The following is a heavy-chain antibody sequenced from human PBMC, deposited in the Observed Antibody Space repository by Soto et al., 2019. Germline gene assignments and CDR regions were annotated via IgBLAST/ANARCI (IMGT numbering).Heavy chain of an antibody. V-gene: IGHV1-3*01. CDR2: INAGNGNS. J-gene: IGHJ5*02. CDR3: ARDVSTSGWYSDNWFDP. CDR1: GYTFTKYT. D-gene: IGHD6-19*01. Sequence: GASVKVSCKASGYTFTKYTIHWVRQAPGQRPEWMGWINAGNGNSRYSQKFQGRVTFTRDTSASTAYMELNSLRSEDTAMYYCARDVSTSGWYSDNWFDPWGQGTLVTVSS.